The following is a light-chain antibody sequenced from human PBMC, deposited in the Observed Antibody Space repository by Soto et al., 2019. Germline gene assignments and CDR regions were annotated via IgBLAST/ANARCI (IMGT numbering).Light chain of an antibody. J-gene: IGKJ2*01. Sequence: DIQMTQFPSTLSASVGDRVTITCRASQNIGTWLAWYQQKPGKAPKLLIYEASTLESGVPSRFSGSEFGTEFTLTISSLQPDDFATYYCQQYKSYSPYTFGQGTKLEIE. CDR3: QQYKSYSPYT. CDR2: EAS. V-gene: IGKV1-5*03. CDR1: QNIGTW.